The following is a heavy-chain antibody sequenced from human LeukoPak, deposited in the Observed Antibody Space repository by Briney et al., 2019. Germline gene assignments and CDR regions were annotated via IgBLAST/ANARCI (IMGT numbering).Heavy chain of an antibody. CDR2: ISGSGGST. CDR3: ASGYCSGGSCYWVYYYGMGV. J-gene: IGHJ6*02. CDR1: GFTFSSYA. V-gene: IGHV3-23*01. D-gene: IGHD2-15*01. Sequence: GGSLRLSCAASGFTFSSYAMSWVRQAPGKGLEWVSAISGSGGSTYYADSAKGRFTISRDNSKNTLYLQMNSLRAEDTAVYYCASGYCSGGSCYWVYYYGMGVWGQGTTVTVSS.